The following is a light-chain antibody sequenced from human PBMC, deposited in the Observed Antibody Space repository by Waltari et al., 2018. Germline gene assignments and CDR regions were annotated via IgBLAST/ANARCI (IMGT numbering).Light chain of an antibody. V-gene: IGKV1-5*03. CDR2: EAS. J-gene: IGKJ4*01. Sequence: DIRMTQSPSTLSASAGERVITSCRASQRISKWLAWYQQKPGKAPKLLIYEASTLQSGVPPRFSGTGSGTDFTLTISSLQPDDFATYYCQQYNSYSLLTFGGGTKVEIK. CDR1: QRISKW. CDR3: QQYNSYSLLT.